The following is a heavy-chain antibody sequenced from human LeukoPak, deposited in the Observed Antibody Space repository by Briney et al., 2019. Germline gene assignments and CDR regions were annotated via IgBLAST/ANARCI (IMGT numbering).Heavy chain of an antibody. V-gene: IGHV1-69*05. Sequence: SVKVSCKASGYTFTGYYMHWVRQAPGQGLEWMGGIIPIFGTANYAQKFQGRVTITTDESTSTAYMELSSLRSEDTAVYYCARVDSSSSVYFDYWGQGTLVTVSS. CDR1: GYTFTGYY. J-gene: IGHJ4*02. CDR3: ARVDSSSSVYFDY. D-gene: IGHD6-6*01. CDR2: IIPIFGTA.